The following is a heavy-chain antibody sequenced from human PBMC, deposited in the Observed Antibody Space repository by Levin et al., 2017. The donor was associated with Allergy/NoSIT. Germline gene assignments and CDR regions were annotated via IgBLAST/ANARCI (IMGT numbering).Heavy chain of an antibody. Sequence: SETLSLTCAVYGGSFSGYYWSWIRQPPGKGLEWIGEINHSGSTNYNPSLKSRVTISVDTSKNQFSLKLSSVTAADTAVYYCARGHTAMAFDYWGQGTLVTVSS. D-gene: IGHD5-18*01. V-gene: IGHV4-34*01. CDR1: GGSFSGYY. CDR2: INHSGST. J-gene: IGHJ4*02. CDR3: ARGHTAMAFDY.